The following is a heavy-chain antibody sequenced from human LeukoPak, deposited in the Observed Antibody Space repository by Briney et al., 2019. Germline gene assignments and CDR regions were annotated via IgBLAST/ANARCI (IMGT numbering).Heavy chain of an antibody. Sequence: PGGSLRLSCAASGFTFSSYGMNWVRQAPGEGLEWGSSISSSSSYIYYADSVKGRFTISRDNAKNSLYLQMNSLRAEDTAVYYCARGLFSSGWYIDYWGQGTLVTVSS. D-gene: IGHD6-19*01. J-gene: IGHJ4*02. CDR2: ISSSSSYI. CDR1: GFTFSSYG. V-gene: IGHV3-21*01. CDR3: ARGLFSSGWYIDY.